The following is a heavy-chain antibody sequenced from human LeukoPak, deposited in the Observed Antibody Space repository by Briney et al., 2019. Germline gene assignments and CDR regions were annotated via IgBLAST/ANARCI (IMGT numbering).Heavy chain of an antibody. V-gene: IGHV4-34*01. CDR2: INHSGST. D-gene: IGHD3-10*01. CDR1: GGSFSGYY. Sequence: SSETLSLTCAVYGGSFSGYYWSWIRQPPGKGLEWIGEINHSGSTNYNPSLKSRVTISVDTSKNQFSLKLSSVTAADTAVYYCASLWRPYWGQGTLVTVSS. CDR3: ASLWRPY. J-gene: IGHJ4*02.